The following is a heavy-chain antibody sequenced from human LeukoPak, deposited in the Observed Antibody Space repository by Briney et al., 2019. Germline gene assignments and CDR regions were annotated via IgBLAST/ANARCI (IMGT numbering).Heavy chain of an antibody. D-gene: IGHD6-19*01. J-gene: IGHJ3*02. CDR1: GGSISSSSYY. CDR3: ARDLYSSRTNDAFVI. Sequence: SETLSLTCTVSGGSISSSSYYWGWTRQPPGKGLEWIGSIYYSGSTYYNPSLKSRVTIAADTSKNQFSLKLRSVTAADTAVYYCARDLYSSRTNDAFVIWGQGTMVTVSS. CDR2: IYYSGST. V-gene: IGHV4-39*07.